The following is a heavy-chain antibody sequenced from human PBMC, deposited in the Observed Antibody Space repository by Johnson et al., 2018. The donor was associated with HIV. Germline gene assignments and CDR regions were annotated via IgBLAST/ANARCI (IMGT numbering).Heavy chain of an antibody. V-gene: IGHV3-9*01. CDR2: ISWNSGSI. CDR3: AKDHDYYDSSGSILGAFDI. Sequence: VESGGGLVQPGGSLRLSCAASGFTFDDYAMHWVRQAPGKGLEWVSGISWNSGSIGYADSVKGRFTISRDNAKNSLYLQMNSLRAEDTALYYCAKDHDYYDSSGSILGAFDIWGQGTMVTVSS. J-gene: IGHJ3*02. D-gene: IGHD3-22*01. CDR1: GFTFDDYA.